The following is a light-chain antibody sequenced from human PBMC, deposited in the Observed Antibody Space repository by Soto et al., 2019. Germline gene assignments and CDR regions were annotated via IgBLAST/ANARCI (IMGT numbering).Light chain of an antibody. CDR2: KAS. V-gene: IGKV1-5*03. J-gene: IGKJ1*01. Sequence: DIQMTQSPSTLSASVGDRVTITCRASQSISNWLAWYQQKPGKAPKLLIYKASNLESGVSSRFSGSGSGTEFTLTISSLQAADFATYYCQQYNTYPWTFGQGTKV. CDR3: QQYNTYPWT. CDR1: QSISNW.